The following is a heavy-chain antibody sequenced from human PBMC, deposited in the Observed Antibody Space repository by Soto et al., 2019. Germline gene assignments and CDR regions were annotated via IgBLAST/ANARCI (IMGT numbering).Heavy chain of an antibody. CDR1: GYSFSSYW. Sequence: GESLKISCKDSGYSFSSYWIAWVRQMPGKGLEWMGLIYPDDSDTRYNPSLQGQVTFSADKSINTAYLQWSSLKASDTAMYYCARQYTTPYYFDSWGQGTLVTVSS. V-gene: IGHV5-51*01. D-gene: IGHD2-2*02. J-gene: IGHJ4*02. CDR2: IYPDDSDT. CDR3: ARQYTTPYYFDS.